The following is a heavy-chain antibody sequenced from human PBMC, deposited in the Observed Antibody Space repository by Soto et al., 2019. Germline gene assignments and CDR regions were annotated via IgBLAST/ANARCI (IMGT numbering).Heavy chain of an antibody. CDR3: AIAALPYYYGMDV. D-gene: IGHD6-6*01. CDR1: GYTFTGYY. V-gene: IGHV1-2*02. CDR2: INPNSGGT. Sequence: ASVKVSCKASGYTFTGYYMHWVRQAPGQGLEWMGWINPNSGGTNYAQKFQGRVTMTRDTSISTAYMELSRLRSDDTAAYYCAIAALPYYYGMDVWGQGTTVTVSS. J-gene: IGHJ6*02.